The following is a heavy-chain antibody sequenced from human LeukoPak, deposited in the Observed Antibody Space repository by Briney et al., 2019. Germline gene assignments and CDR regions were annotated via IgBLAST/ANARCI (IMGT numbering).Heavy chain of an antibody. CDR1: GFTFSDYA. D-gene: IGHD3-10*01. Sequence: GGSLRLSCAASGFTFSDYAMNWVRQAPGKGLEWVSAISGSGGSTYYADSVKGRFTISRDNSKNTLYLQMNSLRAEDTAVYYCAKGAGELWFGELLFASPWGQGTLVTVSS. CDR3: AKGAGELWFGELLFASP. J-gene: IGHJ4*02. V-gene: IGHV3-23*01. CDR2: ISGSGGST.